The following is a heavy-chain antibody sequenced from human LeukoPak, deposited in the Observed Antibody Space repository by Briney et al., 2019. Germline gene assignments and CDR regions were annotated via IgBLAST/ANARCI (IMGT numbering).Heavy chain of an antibody. CDR1: GYTFTGYY. CDR2: INPNSGGI. D-gene: IGHD6-19*01. Sequence: ASVKVSCKASGYTFTGYYIHWVRQAPGQGLEWMGWINPNSGGIKYAQKFQGRVTMTRDTSISTAYMELSRLRSDDTAVYYCGRDRAVAGTAMDAFDIWGQGTMVTVSS. V-gene: IGHV1-2*02. CDR3: GRDRAVAGTAMDAFDI. J-gene: IGHJ3*02.